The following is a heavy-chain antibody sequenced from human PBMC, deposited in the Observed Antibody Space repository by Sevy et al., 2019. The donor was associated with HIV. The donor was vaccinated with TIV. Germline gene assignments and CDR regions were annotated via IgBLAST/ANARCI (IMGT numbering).Heavy chain of an antibody. CDR3: ARDSGKGGSKFDY. CDR2: IIPIFGTA. Sequence: ASVKVSCKASGGTFSSYAISWVRQAPGQGLERMGGIIPIFGTANYAQKFQGRVTITADESTSTAYMELSSLRSEDTAVYYCARDSGKGGSKFDYWGQGTLVTVSS. V-gene: IGHV1-69*13. CDR1: GGTFSSYA. D-gene: IGHD3-10*01. J-gene: IGHJ4*02.